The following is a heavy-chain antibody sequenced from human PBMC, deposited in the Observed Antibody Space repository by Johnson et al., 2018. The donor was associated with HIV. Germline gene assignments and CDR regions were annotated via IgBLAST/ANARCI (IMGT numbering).Heavy chain of an antibody. J-gene: IGHJ3*02. CDR2: TNSDGGGTT. Sequence: EVQLVESGGGLVQPGGSLRLSCAASGLIFSRSWIHWVRQAPGKGLVWVSRTNSDGGGTTYYADSVKGRFTISRDNSKNTLYLQMNSLRAEDTAVYYCAKCDGADCYYDAFDIWGQGTMVTVSS. CDR3: AKCDGADCYYDAFDI. D-gene: IGHD2-21*02. V-gene: IGHV3-74*01. CDR1: GLIFSRSW.